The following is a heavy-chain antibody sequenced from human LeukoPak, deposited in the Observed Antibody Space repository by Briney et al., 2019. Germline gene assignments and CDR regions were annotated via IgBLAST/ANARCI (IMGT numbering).Heavy chain of an antibody. V-gene: IGHV3-23*01. CDR1: GFTFSSYA. Sequence: GSLRLSCAASGFTFSSYAMSWVRQAPGKGLEWVSAISGSGGSTYYADSVKGRFTISRDNSKNTLYLQMNSLRAEDTAVYYCANTPARLLRFGESTFDPWGQGTLVTVSS. J-gene: IGHJ5*02. CDR3: ANTPARLLRFGESTFDP. CDR2: ISGSGGST. D-gene: IGHD3-10*01.